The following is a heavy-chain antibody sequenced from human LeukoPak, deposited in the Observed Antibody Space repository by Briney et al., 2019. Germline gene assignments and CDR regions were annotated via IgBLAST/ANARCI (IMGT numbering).Heavy chain of an antibody. CDR2: IYYSGST. CDR1: GGSIGSYY. J-gene: IGHJ4*02. Sequence: SETLSLTCTVSGGSIGSYYWSWIRQPPGKGLEWIGYIYYSGSTNYNPSLKSRVTISVDTSKNQFSLKLSSVTAADTAVYYCARGFREDGSGSYYTNGARAEYYFDYWGQGTLVTVSS. V-gene: IGHV4-59*01. D-gene: IGHD3-10*01. CDR3: ARGFREDGSGSYYTNGARAEYYFDY.